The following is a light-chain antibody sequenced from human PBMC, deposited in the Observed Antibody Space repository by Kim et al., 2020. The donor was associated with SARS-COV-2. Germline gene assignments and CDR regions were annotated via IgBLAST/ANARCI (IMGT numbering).Light chain of an antibody. Sequence: GSPGQTASITCSGDKLGDKYACWYQQKPGRSPVLVIYQDSKRPSGIPERFSGSNSGNTATLTNSGTQAMDEADYYCQAWDSSTYVFGTGTKVTVL. J-gene: IGLJ1*01. CDR2: QDS. CDR1: KLGDKY. V-gene: IGLV3-1*01. CDR3: QAWDSSTYV.